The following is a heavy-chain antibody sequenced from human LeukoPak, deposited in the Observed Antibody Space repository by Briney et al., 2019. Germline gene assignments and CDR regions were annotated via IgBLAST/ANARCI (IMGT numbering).Heavy chain of an antibody. CDR1: GFTFSSYS. J-gene: IGHJ4*02. CDR3: ASQGDGYNF. Sequence: PGGSLRLSCAASGFTFSSYSMNWVRQAPGKGLEWVSFISSSSSYIYYADSVKGRFTMSRDNAKNSLYLQMNSLRAEDTAVYYCASQGDGYNFWGQRTLVTVSS. V-gene: IGHV3-21*01. D-gene: IGHD5-24*01. CDR2: ISSSSSYI.